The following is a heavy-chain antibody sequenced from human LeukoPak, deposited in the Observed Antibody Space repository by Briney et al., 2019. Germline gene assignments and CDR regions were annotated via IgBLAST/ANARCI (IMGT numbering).Heavy chain of an antibody. D-gene: IGHD5-18*01. J-gene: IGHJ4*02. Sequence: ASVTVSCKASGYTFTENYIHWVRQAPGQGLEWMGLINPYTGAANYTQNFQGRVTMTRDTSINTVYMELSRLTSDDTAGYSCASGPTRYSPHPYFDYWGEGSLVTVSS. CDR2: INPYTGAA. CDR1: GYTFTENY. CDR3: ASGPTRYSPHPYFDY. V-gene: IGHV1-2*02.